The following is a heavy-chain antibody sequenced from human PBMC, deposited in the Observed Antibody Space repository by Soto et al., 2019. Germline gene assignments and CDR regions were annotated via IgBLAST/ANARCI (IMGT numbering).Heavy chain of an antibody. CDR1: GFTFDDYG. D-gene: IGHD6-13*01. V-gene: IGHV3-20*01. J-gene: IGHJ6*03. Sequence: GESLKISCAASGFTFDDYGMSWVRQAPGKGLEWVSGINWNGGSTGYADSVKGRFTISRDNAKNSLYLQMNSLRAEDTALYHCARAAGKPHYYYYYMDVWGKGTTVTVSS. CDR2: INWNGGST. CDR3: ARAAGKPHYYYYYMDV.